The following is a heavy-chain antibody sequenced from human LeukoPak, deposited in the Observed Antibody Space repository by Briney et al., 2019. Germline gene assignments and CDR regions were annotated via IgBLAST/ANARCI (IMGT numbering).Heavy chain of an antibody. CDR3: AKDMKIYYYDSSGRDAFDI. D-gene: IGHD3-22*01. J-gene: IGHJ3*02. CDR2: ISWNSGSI. V-gene: IGHV3-9*01. CDR1: GFTFDDYA. Sequence: GGSLRLSCAASGFTFDDYAMHWVRQAPGKGLEWVSGISWNSGSIGYADSVKGRFTISRDNAKNSLYLQMNSLRAEDTALYYCAKDMKIYYYDSSGRDAFDIWGQGTMVTVSS.